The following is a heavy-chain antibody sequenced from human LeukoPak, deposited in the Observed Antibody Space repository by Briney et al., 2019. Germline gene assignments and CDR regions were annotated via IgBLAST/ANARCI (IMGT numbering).Heavy chain of an antibody. V-gene: IGHV1-69*01. D-gene: IGHD3-9*01. Sequence: SVKVSCKASGGTFSSYAISGVRQAPGQGLEWMGGIIPIFGTANYAQKFQGRVTITADESTSTAYMELSSLRSEDTAVYYCARSGTYYDILTGYSPFDYWGQGTLVTVSS. CDR1: GGTFSSYA. CDR3: ARSGTYYDILTGYSPFDY. J-gene: IGHJ4*02. CDR2: IIPIFGTA.